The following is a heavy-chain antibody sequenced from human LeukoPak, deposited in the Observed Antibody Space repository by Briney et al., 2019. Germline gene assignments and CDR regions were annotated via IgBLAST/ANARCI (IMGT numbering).Heavy chain of an antibody. Sequence: ASVKVSCKASGYTFTGYYMHWVRQAPGQGLEWMGWINPNSGGTNYAQKFQGRVTMTRDTSISTAYMELGRLRSDDTAVYYCAREGGGSSGGYFDYWGQGTLVTVSS. V-gene: IGHV1-2*02. CDR3: AREGGGSSGGYFDY. CDR2: INPNSGGT. J-gene: IGHJ4*02. CDR1: GYTFTGYY. D-gene: IGHD1-26*01.